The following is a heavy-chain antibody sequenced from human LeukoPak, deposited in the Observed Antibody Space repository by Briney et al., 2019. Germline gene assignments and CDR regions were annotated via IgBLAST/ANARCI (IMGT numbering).Heavy chain of an antibody. CDR1: GGSISSYY. D-gene: IGHD5-18*01. J-gene: IGHJ4*02. V-gene: IGHV4-59*12. CDR2: IYYSGST. CDR3: ARATTDTAMVIDY. Sequence: SETLSLTCTVSGGSISSYYWSWIRQPPGKGLEWIGYIYYSGSTNYNPSLKSRVTISVDTSKNQFSLKLSSVTAADTAVYYCARATTDTAMVIDYWGQGTLVTVSS.